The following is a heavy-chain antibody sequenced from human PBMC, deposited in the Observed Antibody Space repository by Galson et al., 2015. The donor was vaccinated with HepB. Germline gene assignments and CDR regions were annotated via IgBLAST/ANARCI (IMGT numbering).Heavy chain of an antibody. CDR2: ISSSGGST. D-gene: IGHD5-18*01. J-gene: IGHJ4*02. CDR3: AKVMTAYYFDY. Sequence: SLRLSCAASGFTFSTYAMSWVRQAPGKGLEWVSAISSSGGSTYYADSVKGRFTISRDNSKNTLYLQMNSLRAEDAAIYYCAKVMTAYYFDYWGQGTLVPVSS. V-gene: IGHV3-23*01. CDR1: GFTFSTYA.